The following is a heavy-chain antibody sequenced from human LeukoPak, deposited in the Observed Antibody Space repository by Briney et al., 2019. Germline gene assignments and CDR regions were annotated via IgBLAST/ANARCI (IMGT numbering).Heavy chain of an antibody. CDR3: ARDLERGYCSSTSCRLPY. CDR1: GYTFTGYY. J-gene: IGHJ4*02. Sequence: GASVKVSCKASGYTFTGYYMHWVRQAPGQGLEWMGWINPNSGGTNYAQKFQGRVTITADKSTSTAYMELSSLRSEDTAVYYCARDLERGYCSSTSCRLPYWGQGTLVTVSS. D-gene: IGHD2-2*01. V-gene: IGHV1-2*02. CDR2: INPNSGGT.